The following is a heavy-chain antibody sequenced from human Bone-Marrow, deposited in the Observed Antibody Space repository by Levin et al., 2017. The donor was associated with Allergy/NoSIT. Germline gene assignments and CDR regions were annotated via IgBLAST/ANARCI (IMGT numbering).Heavy chain of an antibody. D-gene: IGHD1-1*01. J-gene: IGHJ4*02. Sequence: GGSLRLSCAASGITVGNNYMSWVRQTPGKRLEWVAVIYSVGSTYYADSVKGRFTISRDSVKNTVYLQMNNLRGEDTAVYYCARDANGIYWGQGTLVTVSS. CDR2: IYSVGST. CDR1: GITVGNNY. V-gene: IGHV3-66*01. CDR3: ARDANGIY.